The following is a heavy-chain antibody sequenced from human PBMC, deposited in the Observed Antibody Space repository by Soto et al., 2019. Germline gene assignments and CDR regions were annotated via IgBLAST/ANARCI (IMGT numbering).Heavy chain of an antibody. J-gene: IGHJ4*02. D-gene: IGHD2-15*01. CDR1: GFTFSSYA. CDR2: ISGSGGST. Sequence: EVQLLESGGGLVQPGGSLRLSCAASGFTFSSYAMSWVRQAPGKGLEWVSAISGSGGSTYYADSVKGRFTISRDNSKNTLYLQMNSLRAEDTAVYYCAKQGRYCSGGSCYWGYWGQGTLVTVSS. V-gene: IGHV3-23*01. CDR3: AKQGRYCSGGSCYWGY.